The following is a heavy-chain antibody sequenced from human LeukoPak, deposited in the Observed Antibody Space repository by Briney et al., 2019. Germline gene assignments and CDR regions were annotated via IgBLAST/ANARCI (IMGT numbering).Heavy chain of an antibody. D-gene: IGHD2/OR15-2a*01. CDR3: ARDLGSSFDY. CDR2: IYYSGST. V-gene: IGHV4-59*01. CDR1: GGSISSYY. Sequence: SEALSLTCTVSGGSISSYYWSWIRQPPGKGLEWIGYIYYSGSTNYNPSLKSRVTISVDTSKNQFSLKLSSVTAADTAVYYCARDLGSSFDYWGQGTLVTVSS. J-gene: IGHJ4*02.